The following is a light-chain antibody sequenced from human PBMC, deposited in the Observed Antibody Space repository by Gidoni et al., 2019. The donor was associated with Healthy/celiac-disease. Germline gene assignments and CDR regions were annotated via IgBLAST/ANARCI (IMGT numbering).Light chain of an antibody. Sequence: SYELTQPPSVSVSPGQTARITCSGDALPKQYAYWYQQKPGQAPVLVLYKDSERPSGIPARFSGSSSGTTVTLTISGVQAEDEADYYCQSADSSGSLVFGGGTKLTVL. CDR1: ALPKQY. CDR3: QSADSSGSLV. CDR2: KDS. J-gene: IGLJ3*02. V-gene: IGLV3-25*03.